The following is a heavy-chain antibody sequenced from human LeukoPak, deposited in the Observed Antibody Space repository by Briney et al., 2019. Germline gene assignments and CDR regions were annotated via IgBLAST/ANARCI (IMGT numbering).Heavy chain of an antibody. J-gene: IGHJ3*02. CDR3: ARVVVIAPYDAFDI. CDR2: ISSNSSYI. CDR1: GFTFSSYS. V-gene: IGHV3-21*01. D-gene: IGHD2-21*01. Sequence: PGGSLRLSCAASGFTFSSYSMNWVRQAPGKGLEWVSSISSNSSYIYYADSVKGRFTISRDNAKNSLYLQMNSLRAEDTAVYYCARVVVIAPYDAFDIWGQGTMVTVSS.